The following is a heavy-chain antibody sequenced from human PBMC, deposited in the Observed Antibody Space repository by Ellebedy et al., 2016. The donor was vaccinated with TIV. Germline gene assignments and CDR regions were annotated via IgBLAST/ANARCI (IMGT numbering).Heavy chain of an antibody. V-gene: IGHV3-30*18. D-gene: IGHD2-15*01. J-gene: IGHJ4*02. CDR1: GFTFSNIG. Sequence: PGGSLRLSCAASGFTFSNIGMHWVRQAPGKGLEWLAVISHDGGDKHYADSVKGRFTVSRDNSKNTLCLEMNSLRAEDTAVYYCAKGGDGGTFCYYSDYWGQGTLVSVSS. CDR3: AKGGDGGTFCYYSDY. CDR2: ISHDGGDK.